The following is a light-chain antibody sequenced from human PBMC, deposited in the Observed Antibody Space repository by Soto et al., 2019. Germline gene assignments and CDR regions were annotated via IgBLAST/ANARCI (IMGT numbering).Light chain of an antibody. Sequence: EIVLTQSPGTLSLSPGERATLSCRASQSVSSSYLAWYQQKPGQAPRLLIYHASTRATGIPARFSGSGSGTEFTLTISSLQSEDFAVYYCQQYNMWPLTFGGGTKVEIK. J-gene: IGKJ4*01. CDR2: HAS. CDR3: QQYNMWPLT. V-gene: IGKV3-15*01. CDR1: QSVSSSY.